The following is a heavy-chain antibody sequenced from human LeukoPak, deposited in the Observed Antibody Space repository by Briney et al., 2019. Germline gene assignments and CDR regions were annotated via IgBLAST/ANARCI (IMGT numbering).Heavy chain of an antibody. Sequence: GASVKVSCKASGYTFTSYGISWVRQAPGQGLEWMGWISAYNGNTNYAQKLQGRVTMTTDTSTSTAYMELRSLRSDDTAVYYCARDSYGDYDGDFDYWGQGTLVTVSS. CDR3: ARDSYGDYDGDFDY. CDR1: GYTFTSYG. V-gene: IGHV1-18*01. D-gene: IGHD4-17*01. CDR2: ISAYNGNT. J-gene: IGHJ4*02.